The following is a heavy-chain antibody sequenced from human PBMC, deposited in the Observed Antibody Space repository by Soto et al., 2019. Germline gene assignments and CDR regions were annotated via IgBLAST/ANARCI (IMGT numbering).Heavy chain of an antibody. CDR1: GGSISSGGYY. CDR3: ARDSKLELRPYYYYGMDV. J-gene: IGHJ6*02. CDR2: IYYSGST. V-gene: IGHV4-31*03. Sequence: SETLSLTCTVSGGSISSGGYYWSWIRQHPGKGLEWIGYIYYSGSTYYNPSLKSRVTISVDTSKNQFSLKLSSVTAAGTAVYYCARDSKLELRPYYYYGMDVWGQGTTVTVSS. D-gene: IGHD1-7*01.